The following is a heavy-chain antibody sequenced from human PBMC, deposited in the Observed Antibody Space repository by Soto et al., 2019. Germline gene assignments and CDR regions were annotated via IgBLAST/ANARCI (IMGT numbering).Heavy chain of an antibody. J-gene: IGHJ5*02. CDR2: INHSGST. D-gene: IGHD1-26*01. CDR1: GGSFSGYY. CDR3: ASPYSGSYHH. Sequence: QVQLQQWGAGLLKPSETLSLTCAVYGGSFSGYYWSWIRQPPGKGLEWIGEINHSGSTNYNPSLRSRVTISVDTSQNQFSLKLSSVTAADTAVYYCASPYSGSYHHWGQGTLVTVSS. V-gene: IGHV4-34*01.